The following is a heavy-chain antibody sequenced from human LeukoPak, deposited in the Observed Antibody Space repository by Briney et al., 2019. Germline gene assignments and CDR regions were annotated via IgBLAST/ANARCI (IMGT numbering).Heavy chain of an antibody. Sequence: PGGSLRLSCAASGFTFSSYAMSWVRQAPGKGLEWVSAISGGGGSTYYADSVKGRFTISRDNSKNTLHLQMNSLRAEDTAVYYCAKGTGFMKGYFDYWGQGTLVTVSS. CDR2: ISGGGGST. CDR3: AKGTGFMKGYFDY. CDR1: GFTFSSYA. V-gene: IGHV3-23*01. D-gene: IGHD3/OR15-3a*01. J-gene: IGHJ4*02.